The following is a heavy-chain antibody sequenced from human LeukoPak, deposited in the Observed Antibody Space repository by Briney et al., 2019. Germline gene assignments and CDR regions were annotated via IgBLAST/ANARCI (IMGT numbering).Heavy chain of an antibody. Sequence: PGGSLRLSCAASGFTFSNFAMSWVRQAPGKGLEWVSGISDSGGTTYYADSVKGRFTISRDNSKNTLYLQMNSLRAEDTAVYYCARGTPSYWGQGTLATVSS. CDR3: ARGTPSY. CDR1: GFTFSNFA. D-gene: IGHD2-2*01. J-gene: IGHJ4*02. V-gene: IGHV3-23*01. CDR2: ISDSGGTT.